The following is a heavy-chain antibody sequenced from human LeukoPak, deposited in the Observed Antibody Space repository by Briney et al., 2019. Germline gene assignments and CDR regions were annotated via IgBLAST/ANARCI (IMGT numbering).Heavy chain of an antibody. CDR3: ARAPIQLWSLDY. CDR2: IYHSGST. D-gene: IGHD5-18*01. V-gene: IGHV4-30-2*01. J-gene: IGHJ4*02. CDR1: GGSISSGGYS. Sequence: SETLSLTCAVSGGSISSGGYSWSWIRQPPGKGLEWIGYIYHSGSTYYNPSLKSRVTISVDRSKNQFSLKLSSVTAADTAVYYCARAPIQLWSLDYWGQRTLVTVSS.